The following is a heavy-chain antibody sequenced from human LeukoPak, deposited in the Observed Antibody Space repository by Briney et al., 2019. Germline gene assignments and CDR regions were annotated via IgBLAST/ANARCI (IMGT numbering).Heavy chain of an antibody. V-gene: IGHV3-53*01. CDR3: AKIAVAALSFDY. J-gene: IGHJ4*02. CDR2: IYSGGST. D-gene: IGHD6-19*01. CDR1: GFTVSSQF. Sequence: GGSLRLSCAASGFTVSSQFLSWVRQAPGKGMEWVSVIYSGGSTYYADSVKGRFTISRDNSKRTLDLQMNSLRAEDTAVYYCAKIAVAALSFDYWGQGTLVTVSS.